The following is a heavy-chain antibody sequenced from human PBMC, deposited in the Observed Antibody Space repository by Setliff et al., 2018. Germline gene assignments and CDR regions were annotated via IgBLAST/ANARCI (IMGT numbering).Heavy chain of an antibody. CDR3: AVDHVTNIAESGYGYTRIDP. Sequence: PLQTLSLTCTVSGGSITDENSWWAWIRQHAGKRPEWLGLIYIRGSTDYNTYLKNRVTISLDTSRNQFYLNLTSVTAADKAVYYCAVDHVTNIAESGYGYTRIDPWGQGIPVTVSS. V-gene: IGHV4-61*02. CDR2: IYIRGST. CDR1: GGSITDENSW. J-gene: IGHJ5*02. D-gene: IGHD6-19*01.